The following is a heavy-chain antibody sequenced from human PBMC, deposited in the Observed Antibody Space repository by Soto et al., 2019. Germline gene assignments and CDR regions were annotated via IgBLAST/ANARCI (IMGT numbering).Heavy chain of an antibody. CDR3: ASHYSDSSGYYYTDY. Sequence: SETLSLTCAVSGGSISSGGYSWSCIRQPPGKGLEWIGYIYHSGSTYYNPSLKSRVTISVDRSKNQFSLKLSSVTAADTAVYYCASHYSDSSGYYYTDYWGQGTLVTVSS. V-gene: IGHV4-30-2*01. CDR1: GGSISSGGYS. CDR2: IYHSGST. J-gene: IGHJ4*02. D-gene: IGHD3-22*01.